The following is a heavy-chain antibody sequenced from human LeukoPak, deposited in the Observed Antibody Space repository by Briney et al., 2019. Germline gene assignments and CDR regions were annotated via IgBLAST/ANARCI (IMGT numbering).Heavy chain of an antibody. CDR3: TVYYYDSSGYYFLGH. CDR1: GYTFTSYG. D-gene: IGHD3-22*01. J-gene: IGHJ1*01. Sequence: ASVKVSCKASGYTFTSYGISWVRQAPGQGLEWMGWISAYNGNTNYAQKLQGRVTMTTDTSTSTAYMELRSLRSDDTAVYYCTVYYYDSSGYYFLGHWGQGTLVTVSS. V-gene: IGHV1-18*01. CDR2: ISAYNGNT.